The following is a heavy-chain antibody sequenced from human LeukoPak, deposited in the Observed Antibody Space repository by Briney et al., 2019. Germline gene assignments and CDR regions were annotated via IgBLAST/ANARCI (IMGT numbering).Heavy chain of an antibody. V-gene: IGHV3-30-3*01. CDR2: TSSDESIK. Sequence: GGSLRLSCAASGFSFSTSAMHWVRQAPGKGLEWVAVTSSDESIKLYADSGKGRFTISRDNSKSTLYVQMSSLRTDDTAVYYCARIQCVGACQWVGGVLDVWGQGTTVTVSS. J-gene: IGHJ6*02. CDR1: GFSFSTSA. D-gene: IGHD6-19*01. CDR3: ARIQCVGACQWVGGVLDV.